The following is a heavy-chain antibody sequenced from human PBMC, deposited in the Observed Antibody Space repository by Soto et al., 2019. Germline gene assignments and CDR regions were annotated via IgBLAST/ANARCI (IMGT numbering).Heavy chain of an antibody. Sequence: SETLSLTCTVSGGSISSYYWSWIRQPPGKGLEWIGYIYYSGSTNYNPSLKSRVTISVDTSKNQFSLKLSSVTAADTAVYYCASLPIAVAGTHYWGQGTLVTVSS. CDR2: IYYSGST. D-gene: IGHD6-19*01. CDR1: GGSISSYY. V-gene: IGHV4-59*08. J-gene: IGHJ4*02. CDR3: ASLPIAVAGTHY.